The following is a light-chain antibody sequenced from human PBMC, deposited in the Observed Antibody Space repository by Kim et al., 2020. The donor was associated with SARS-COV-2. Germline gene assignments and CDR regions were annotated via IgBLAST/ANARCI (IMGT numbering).Light chain of an antibody. CDR2: DAS. V-gene: IGKV3-11*01. CDR3: QQRGN. J-gene: IGKJ5*01. Sequence: VVRQSPATLSLSPGERATLSCRASKSVATYLAWYQQKPGQAPRLLIYDASKRATGIPARFRGSGSGTDFTLTIGTLEPEDSAVYYCQQRGNFGQGTRLEIK. CDR1: KSVATY.